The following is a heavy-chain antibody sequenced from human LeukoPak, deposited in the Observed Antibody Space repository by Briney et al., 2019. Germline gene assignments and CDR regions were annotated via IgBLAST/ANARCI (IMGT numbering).Heavy chain of an antibody. CDR3: ARVPSQGSSPNHNWFDP. Sequence: ASVKVSCKASGYTFTSYGISWVRQAPGQGLEWMGWISAYNGNTNYAQKLKGRVTMTTDTSTSTAYMELRSLRSDDTAVYYCARVPSQGSSPNHNWFDPWGQGTLVTVSS. CDR2: ISAYNGNT. J-gene: IGHJ5*02. D-gene: IGHD6-13*01. V-gene: IGHV1-18*01. CDR1: GYTFTSYG.